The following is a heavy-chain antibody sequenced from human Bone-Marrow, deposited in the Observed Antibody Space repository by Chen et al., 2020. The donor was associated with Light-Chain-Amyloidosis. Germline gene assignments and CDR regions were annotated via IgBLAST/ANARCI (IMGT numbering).Heavy chain of an antibody. CDR3: ARRRDGYNFDY. V-gene: IGHV5-51*01. Sequence: EVHLEQSGPEVKKPGESLQFSCQGSGYTFPNYWIGWVRQMPGKGLEWMGVIYPDDSDARYSPSFEGQVTISADKSITTAYLQWRSLKASDTAMYYCARRRDGYNFDYWGQGTLVTVSS. CDR1: GYTFPNYW. CDR2: IYPDDSDA. D-gene: IGHD5-12*01. J-gene: IGHJ4*02.